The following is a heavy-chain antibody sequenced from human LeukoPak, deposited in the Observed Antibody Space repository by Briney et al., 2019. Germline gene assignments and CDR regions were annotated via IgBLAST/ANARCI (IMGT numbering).Heavy chain of an antibody. J-gene: IGHJ3*02. CDR2: ISGSDSST. CDR3: AKGIWFGELSAFDI. V-gene: IGHV3-23*01. CDR1: GFTFTTYA. Sequence: QAGGSLRLSCAVSGFTFTTYAMTWVRQAPGKGLEWVSGISGSDSSTYYADSVKGRFTISKDNSKNTLYLQMKSLRAEDTAVYYCAKGIWFGELSAFDIWGQGTMVTVSS. D-gene: IGHD3-10*01.